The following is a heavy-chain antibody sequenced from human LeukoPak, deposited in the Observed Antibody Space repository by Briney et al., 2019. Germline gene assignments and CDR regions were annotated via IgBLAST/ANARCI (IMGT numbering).Heavy chain of an antibody. V-gene: IGHV3-11*04. Sequence: PGGSLRLSCAASGFTFSDYYMSWIRQAPGKGLEWVSYISSSGGTTYYADSVKGRSTISRDNAKNSLYLQMNSLRAEDTAVYYCAKDELGYDFWSGPANYYYYYYMDVWGKGTTVTVSS. J-gene: IGHJ6*03. CDR1: GFTFSDYY. D-gene: IGHD3-3*01. CDR3: AKDELGYDFWSGPANYYYYYYMDV. CDR2: ISSSGGTT.